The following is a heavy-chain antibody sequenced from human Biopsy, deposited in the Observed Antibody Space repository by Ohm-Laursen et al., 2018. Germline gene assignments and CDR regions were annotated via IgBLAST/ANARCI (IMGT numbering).Heavy chain of an antibody. D-gene: IGHD7-27*01. CDR3: ARLWGGYHFHGMDV. CDR2: INHSGST. V-gene: IGHV4-34*01. J-gene: IGHJ6*02. CDR1: GGSFSGYY. Sequence: TLSLTCAVYGGSFSGYYWSWIRQPPGKGLEWIGEINHSGSTNYSPSLKSRVTMSVDTSKNQFSLKLSSVTAADTAVYYCARLWGGYHFHGMDVWGQGTTVTVSS.